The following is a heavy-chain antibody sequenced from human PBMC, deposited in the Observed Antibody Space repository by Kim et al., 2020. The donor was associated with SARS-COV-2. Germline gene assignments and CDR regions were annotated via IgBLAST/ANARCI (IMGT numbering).Heavy chain of an antibody. Sequence: GGSLRLSCAASGFTFSSYAMSWVRQAPGKGLEWVSVISGSGDTTYYADSVRGRFTISRDNSKNMLYLQMNSLRAEDTAVYYCAKSGVGATKGLFDYWGQGTLVTVSS. V-gene: IGHV3-23*01. J-gene: IGHJ4*02. CDR2: ISGSGDTT. D-gene: IGHD1-26*01. CDR1: GFTFSSYA. CDR3: AKSGVGATKGLFDY.